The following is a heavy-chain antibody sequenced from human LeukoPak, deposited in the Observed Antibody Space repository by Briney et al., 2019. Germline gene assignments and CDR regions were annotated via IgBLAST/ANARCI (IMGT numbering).Heavy chain of an antibody. J-gene: IGHJ4*02. CDR3: ATESGYSSGWPFDY. Sequence: GGSLRLSCAASGFTFSSYSMDWVRQAPGKGLEWVSVIYSGGSTYYADSVKGRFTISRDNSKNTLYLQMNSLRAEDTAVYYCATESGYSSGWPFDYWGQGTLVTVSS. V-gene: IGHV3-53*01. D-gene: IGHD6-19*01. CDR1: GFTFSSYS. CDR2: IYSGGST.